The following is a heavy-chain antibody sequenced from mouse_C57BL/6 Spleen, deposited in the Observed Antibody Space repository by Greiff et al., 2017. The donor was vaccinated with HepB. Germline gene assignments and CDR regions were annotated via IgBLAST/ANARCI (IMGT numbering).Heavy chain of an antibody. V-gene: IGHV5-17*01. D-gene: IGHD1-1*01. CDR2: IRSGSSTI. CDR1: GFTFSDYG. Sequence: EVMLVESGGGLVKPGGSLKLSCAASGFTFSDYGMHWVRQAPEKGLEWVAYIRSGSSTIYYADTVKGRFTISRDNATNTLFLQMTSLRSEDTAMYYCARLLITTEVATPSWCAYWGQGTLVTVSA. J-gene: IGHJ3*01. CDR3: ARLLITTEVATPSWCAY.